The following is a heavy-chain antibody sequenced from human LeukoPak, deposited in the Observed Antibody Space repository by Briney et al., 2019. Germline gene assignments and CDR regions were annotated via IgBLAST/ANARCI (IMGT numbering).Heavy chain of an antibody. CDR2: INPNSGDT. D-gene: IGHD6-19*01. V-gene: IGHV1-2*02. CDR3: ARVGQWLVENDWFDP. Sequence: ASVKVSCKASEYTFTAYYVHWVRQAPGQGLEWMGWINPNSGDTNFAQNFQGRVAMTRDTSISTVYMELSRLRSDDTAVYYCARVGQWLVENDWFDPWGQGTLVTVSS. J-gene: IGHJ5*02. CDR1: EYTFTAYY.